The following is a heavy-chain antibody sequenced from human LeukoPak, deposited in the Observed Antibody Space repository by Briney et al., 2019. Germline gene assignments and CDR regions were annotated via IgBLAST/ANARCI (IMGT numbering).Heavy chain of an antibody. J-gene: IGHJ4*02. CDR3: AKVAFRSSSYISGIEY. Sequence: GGSLRLSCAASGFTVSSNYMSWVRQAPGKGLDWVSVIYSGGSTYYADSVKGRFTISRDNSKNTLYLQMNGLRAEDTAVYYCAKVAFRSSSYISGIEYWGQRTLVTVSS. CDR1: GFTVSSNY. CDR2: IYSGGST. D-gene: IGHD6-6*01. V-gene: IGHV3-53*01.